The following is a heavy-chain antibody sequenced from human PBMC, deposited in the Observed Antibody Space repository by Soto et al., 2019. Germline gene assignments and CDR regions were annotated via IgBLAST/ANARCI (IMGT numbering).Heavy chain of an antibody. Sequence: GASVKVSCKTSGYIFNNYMHWVRQAPGQGLEWMGIINPSGGSTSYAQKFQGRVTMTRDTSTSTVYMELSSLRSEDTAVYYCAREQISSSSLKIYYYGMDVWGQGTTVTVSS. CDR3: AREQISSSSLKIYYYGMDV. J-gene: IGHJ6*02. V-gene: IGHV1-46*02. CDR1: GYIFNNY. CDR2: INPSGGST. D-gene: IGHD6-6*01.